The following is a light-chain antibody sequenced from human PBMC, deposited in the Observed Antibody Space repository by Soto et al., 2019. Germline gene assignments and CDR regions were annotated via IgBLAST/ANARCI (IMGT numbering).Light chain of an antibody. CDR3: GAWDDTGSGRWV. CDR2: RTK. Sequence: QSALTQPPSASATPGQTITISCTGTRSNIGNNIVTWYQQLPGAAPKVVVYRTKQRPSGVPGRFSGSKSGTSASLAITGLQPEDEADYYCGAWDDTGSGRWVFGGGTKVTVL. J-gene: IGLJ3*02. CDR1: RSNIGNNI. V-gene: IGLV1-44*01.